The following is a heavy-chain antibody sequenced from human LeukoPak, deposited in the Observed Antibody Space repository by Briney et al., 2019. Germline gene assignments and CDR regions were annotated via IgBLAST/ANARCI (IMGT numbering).Heavy chain of an antibody. Sequence: ASVKVSCKASGYTFTSYGISWVRQAPGQGLEWIGWISAYNGNTNYAQKLQGRVTMTTDTSTSTAYMELRSLRSDDTAVYYCAREAGLGYCSSTSCYDPYYYYGMDVWGQGTTVTVSS. CDR3: AREAGLGYCSSTSCYDPYYYYGMDV. V-gene: IGHV1-18*01. D-gene: IGHD2-2*01. CDR2: ISAYNGNT. J-gene: IGHJ6*02. CDR1: GYTFTSYG.